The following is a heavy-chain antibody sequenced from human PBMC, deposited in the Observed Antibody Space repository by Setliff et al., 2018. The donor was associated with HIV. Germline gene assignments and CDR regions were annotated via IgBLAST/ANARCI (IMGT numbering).Heavy chain of an antibody. CDR3: ARGRKAVGDWFDP. CDR1: GGSISNFY. CDR2: IHSNGNT. D-gene: IGHD1-26*01. V-gene: IGHV4-4*07. Sequence: SETLSLTCTVSGGSISNFYWSWIRQPPGKGLEWLGRIHSNGNTNFNPSLKSRINMSVDMSKNQVSMKLTSVTAADTALYYCARGRKAVGDWFDPWGQGIQVTVSS. J-gene: IGHJ5*02.